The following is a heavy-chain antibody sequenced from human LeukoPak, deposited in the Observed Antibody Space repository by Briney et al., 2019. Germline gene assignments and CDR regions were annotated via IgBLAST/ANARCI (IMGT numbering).Heavy chain of an antibody. V-gene: IGHV3-21*01. Sequence: GGSLRLSCAASGFTFSSYSMNWVRQAPGKGLEWVSSISSSSSYIYYADSVKGRFTISRDNSKNTLYLQMNSLRAEDTAVYYCATPKGGSGSHRAPLEYWGQGTLVTVSS. D-gene: IGHD3-10*01. CDR3: ATPKGGSGSHRAPLEY. CDR2: ISSSSSYI. CDR1: GFTFSSYS. J-gene: IGHJ4*02.